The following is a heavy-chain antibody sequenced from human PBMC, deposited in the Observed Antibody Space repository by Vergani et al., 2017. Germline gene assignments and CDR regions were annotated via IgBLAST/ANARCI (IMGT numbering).Heavy chain of an antibody. Sequence: EVQLVESGGGLVQPGGSLRLSCAALGLTFRSYWMHWVRQALGKGLMWVSRINSDGSSKSYADSMKGELSISRDNATNTLYMQMNSMIDEDTAVYYCARKSEYCGGDCFDALDIWGQGTMVTVAS. CDR3: ARKSEYCGGDCFDALDI. D-gene: IGHD2-21*01. CDR1: GLTFRSYW. V-gene: IGHV3-74*01. CDR2: INSDGSSK. J-gene: IGHJ3*02.